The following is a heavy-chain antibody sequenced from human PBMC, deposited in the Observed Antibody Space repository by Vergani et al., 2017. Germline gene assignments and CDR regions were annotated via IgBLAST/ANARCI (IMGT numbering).Heavy chain of an antibody. J-gene: IGHJ4*02. D-gene: IGHD3-16*01. Sequence: QMQLQESGPGLVKPSETLSLSCTVSGDSISTSSYAWGWIRQPPGKTLEWIGTVFYGGRTSYNPSLKSRVTLSLDTSKNQFSLKLSSVTAADTALYFCARHDRKTYTATMGWYDYWGQGILVTVSS. CDR1: GDSISTSSYA. CDR2: VFYGGRT. CDR3: ARHDRKTYTATMGWYDY. V-gene: IGHV4-39*01.